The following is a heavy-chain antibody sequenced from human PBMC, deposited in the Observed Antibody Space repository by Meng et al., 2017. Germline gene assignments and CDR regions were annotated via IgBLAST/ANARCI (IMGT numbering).Heavy chain of an antibody. CDR2: IIPIFGTA. V-gene: IGHV1-69*06. CDR3: ARDGVGATEGYFDY. Sequence: QRGSCVAGGRTSGCCVNGSGKASGGTFSRYAISWVRQAPGQGLEWMGGIIPIFGTANYAQKFQGRVTITADKSTSTAYMELSSLRSEDTAVYYCARDGVGATEGYFDYWGQGTLVTVSS. CDR1: GGTFSRYA. D-gene: IGHD1-26*01. J-gene: IGHJ4*02.